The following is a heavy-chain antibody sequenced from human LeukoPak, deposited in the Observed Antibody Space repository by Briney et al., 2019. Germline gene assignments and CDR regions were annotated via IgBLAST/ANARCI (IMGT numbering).Heavy chain of an antibody. CDR1: GGSISSYY. Sequence: SETLSLTCTVSGGSISSYYWSWIRQPPGKGLEWIGYIYYSGSTNYNPSLKSRVTISVDTSKNQFPLKLSSVTAADTAVYYCARDRNRGSFDYWGQGTLVTVSS. D-gene: IGHD1-14*01. CDR2: IYYSGST. V-gene: IGHV4-59*01. CDR3: ARDRNRGSFDY. J-gene: IGHJ4*02.